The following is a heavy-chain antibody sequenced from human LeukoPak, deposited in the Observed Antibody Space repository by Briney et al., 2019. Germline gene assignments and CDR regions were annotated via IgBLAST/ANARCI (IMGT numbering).Heavy chain of an antibody. J-gene: IGHJ4*02. V-gene: IGHV1-8*03. Sequence: ASVKVSCKASGYTFTSYDINWVRQATGQGLEWMGWMNPNSGNTGYAQKFQGRVTITRNTSISTAYMELSSLRSEDTAVYYCARGHRAAAGREYYFDYWGQGTLVTVSS. CDR3: ARGHRAAAGREYYFDY. D-gene: IGHD6-13*01. CDR2: MNPNSGNT. CDR1: GYTFTSYD.